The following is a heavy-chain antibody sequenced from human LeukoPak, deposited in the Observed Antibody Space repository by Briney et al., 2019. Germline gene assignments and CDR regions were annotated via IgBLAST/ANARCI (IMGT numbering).Heavy chain of an antibody. CDR3: AREACSGGSCYIGVYNWFDP. CDR1: GFTFSSYW. J-gene: IGHJ5*02. V-gene: IGHV3-7*01. CDR2: IRQDGSEK. Sequence: GGSLRLSCAASGFTFSSYWMSWVRQAPGKGLEWVANIRQDGSEKYYVDSVKGRFTISRDNAKNSLYLQMNSLRAEDTAVYYRAREACSGGSCYIGVYNWFDPWGQGTLVTVSS. D-gene: IGHD2-15*01.